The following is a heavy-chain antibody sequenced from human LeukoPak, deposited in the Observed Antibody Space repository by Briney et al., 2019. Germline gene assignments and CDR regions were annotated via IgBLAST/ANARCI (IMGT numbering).Heavy chain of an antibody. J-gene: IGHJ4*02. CDR1: GGPNNSYY. D-gene: IGHD1-26*01. V-gene: IGHV4-59*01. CDR2: IYYSGNT. Sequence: SETLSLTCTVSGGPNNSYYWSWIRQPPGKGLEWIGYIYYSGNTNYNPSLKSRVTISVDTSKNQFSLKLRSVTAADTAVYYCARQSGGYYAPDYWGQGTLVTVSS. CDR3: ARQSGGYYAPDY.